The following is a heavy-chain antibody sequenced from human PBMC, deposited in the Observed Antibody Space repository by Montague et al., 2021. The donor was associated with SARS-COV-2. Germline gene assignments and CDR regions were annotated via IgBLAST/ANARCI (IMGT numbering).Heavy chain of an antibody. CDR2: MHSTGST. V-gene: IGHV4-59*01. CDR1: GGSINNYF. J-gene: IGHJ4*02. CDR3: ARAVVGAKTATIES. Sequence: SETLSFTCSVSGGSINNYFWGWIRQSPGKGLEWVGYMHSTGSTAYNPSLKSRVIISVDTSKTQISLKLSSVSAADTALYYCARAVVGAKTATIESWGQGTLVTVSS. D-gene: IGHD2-15*01.